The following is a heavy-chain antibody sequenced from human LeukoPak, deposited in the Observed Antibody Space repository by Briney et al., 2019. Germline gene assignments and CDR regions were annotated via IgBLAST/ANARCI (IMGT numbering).Heavy chain of an antibody. CDR2: IYHSGST. CDR3: ARVYCSGGSCYPPGFDY. Sequence: SETLSLTCAVSGGSISSSNWWSWVRQPPGKGLEWIGEIYHSGSTNYNPSLKSRVTISVDKSKNQFSLKLSSVTAADTAVYYCARVYCSGGSCYPPGFDYWGQGTLVTVSS. V-gene: IGHV4-4*02. D-gene: IGHD2-15*01. J-gene: IGHJ4*02. CDR1: GGSISSSNW.